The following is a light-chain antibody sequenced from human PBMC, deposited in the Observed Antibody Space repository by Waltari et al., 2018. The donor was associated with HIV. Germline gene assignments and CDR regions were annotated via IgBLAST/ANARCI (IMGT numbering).Light chain of an antibody. CDR1: TSNIATNY. Sequence: QSALTQPPSASGSPGQRVTISCSGGTSNIATNYVFWYQQFPGTAPRFLIYRNNQRPPGVPDRFSGSKSGTAASLVISGLRSEDAGDYYCATWDANLRGPVFGGGTRVTVL. CDR3: ATWDANLRGPV. J-gene: IGLJ3*02. V-gene: IGLV1-47*01. CDR2: RNN.